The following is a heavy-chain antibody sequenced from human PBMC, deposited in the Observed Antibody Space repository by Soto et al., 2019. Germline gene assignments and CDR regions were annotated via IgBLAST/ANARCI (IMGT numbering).Heavy chain of an antibody. CDR3: ARVPIYSYEDY. CDR1: GGSISNYY. Sequence: SETLSLTCTVSGGSISNYYWSWIRQPPGKGLEWIGYIYYTGSTNYNPSLKSRVTISVDTSENQFSLRLSSVTAADTAVYYCARVPIYSYEDYWGQGTLVTVSS. CDR2: IYYTGST. D-gene: IGHD5-18*01. V-gene: IGHV4-59*01. J-gene: IGHJ4*02.